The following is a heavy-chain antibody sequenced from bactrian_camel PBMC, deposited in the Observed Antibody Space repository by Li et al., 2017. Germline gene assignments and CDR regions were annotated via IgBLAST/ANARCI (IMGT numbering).Heavy chain of an antibody. Sequence: HVQLVESGGGSVQAGGSLRLSCAASSPGYTYHTNCMGWFRQAPGNECELVAIMNSDGTADYTDSVKGRFTLSQDNTKNTVHLQMSNLKPEDTALYYCAAEFDYDSEYRCSPDAADFAYRGRGTQVTVS. J-gene: IGHJ6*01. V-gene: IGHV3S53*01. CDR2: MNSDGTA. CDR3: AAEFDYDSEYRCSPDAADFAY. CDR1: GYTYHTNC. D-gene: IGHD4*01.